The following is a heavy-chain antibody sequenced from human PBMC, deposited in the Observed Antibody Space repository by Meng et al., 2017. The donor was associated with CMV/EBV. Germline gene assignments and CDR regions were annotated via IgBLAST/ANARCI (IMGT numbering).Heavy chain of an antibody. D-gene: IGHD5-18*01. CDR2: ISSSGSTI. J-gene: IGHJ6*02. CDR1: GFTFSSYE. Sequence: GESLKISCAASGFTFSSYEMNWVRQAPGKGLEWVSYISSSGSTIYYADSVKGRFTISRDNAKNSLYLQMNSLRAEDTAVYYCARDLETAMDLLYYSYGMDVWAKGPRSPSP. CDR3: ARDLETAMDLLYYSYGMDV. V-gene: IGHV3-48*03.